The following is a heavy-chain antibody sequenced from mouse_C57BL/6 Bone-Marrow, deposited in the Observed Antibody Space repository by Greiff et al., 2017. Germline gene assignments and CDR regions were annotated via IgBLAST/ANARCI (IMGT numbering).Heavy chain of an antibody. CDR2: IDPSDSYT. CDR1: GYTFTSYW. CDR3: ARSFGTDY. D-gene: IGHD2-14*01. Sequence: VQLQQSGAELVRPGTSVKLSCKASGYTFTSYWMHWVKQRPGQGLEWIGVIDPSDSYTNYNQKFKGQATLTVDTSSSTAYRQLSSLTSEDSAVYYCARSFGTDYWGQGTTLTVSS. V-gene: IGHV1-59*01. J-gene: IGHJ2*01.